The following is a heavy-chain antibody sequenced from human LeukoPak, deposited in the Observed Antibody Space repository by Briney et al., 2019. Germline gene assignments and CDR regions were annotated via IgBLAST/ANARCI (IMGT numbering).Heavy chain of an antibody. CDR1: GYTLTSYA. Sequence: ASVKVSCKASGYTLTSYAMHWVRQAPGQRLEWMGWINAGNGNTKYSQKFQGRVTITRDTSASTAYMELSSLRSEDTAVYYCARSRYSSSWYAPFDYWGQGTLVTVSS. J-gene: IGHJ4*02. D-gene: IGHD6-13*01. V-gene: IGHV1-3*01. CDR3: ARSRYSSSWYAPFDY. CDR2: INAGNGNT.